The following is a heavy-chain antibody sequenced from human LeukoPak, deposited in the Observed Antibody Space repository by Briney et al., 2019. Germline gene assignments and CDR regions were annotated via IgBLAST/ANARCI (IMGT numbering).Heavy chain of an antibody. CDR2: IFPPDSNT. D-gene: IGHD2/OR15-2a*01. J-gene: IGHJ4*02. CDR3: VRLALYPGKFSFGY. V-gene: IGHV5-51*01. CDR1: GYTFTTFW. Sequence: GESLKISCEASGYTFTTFWIGWVRQMPGKGLEWVGIIFPPDSNTKYSPSFQDLVTISADKSINTAYLQWSSLKASDTAIYYCVRLALYPGKFSFGYWGQGTLVTVSS.